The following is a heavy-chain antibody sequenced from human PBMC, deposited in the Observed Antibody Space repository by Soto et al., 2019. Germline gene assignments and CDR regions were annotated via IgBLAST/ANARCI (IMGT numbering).Heavy chain of an antibody. CDR2: IYYSGST. Sequence: SETLSLTCTASGGSISSYHWSWIRQAPGKGLEWIGYIYYSGSTNYNPSLQSRVTISVDTSKNQFSLKLSSATAADTAVYYCARREPLTTVTNSFFDYWGQGTLVTVSS. CDR1: GGSISSYH. CDR3: ARREPLTTVTNSFFDY. J-gene: IGHJ4*02. V-gene: IGHV4-59*01. D-gene: IGHD4-17*01.